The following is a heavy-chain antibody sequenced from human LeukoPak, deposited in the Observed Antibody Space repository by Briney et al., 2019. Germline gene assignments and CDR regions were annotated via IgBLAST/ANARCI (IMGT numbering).Heavy chain of an antibody. D-gene: IGHD2-2*01. V-gene: IGHV1-69*13. Sequence: SVKVSCKASGGTFSSYAISWVRQAPGQGLEWMGGIIPIFGTANYAQKFQGRVTITADESTSTAYMELSSLRSEDTAVYYCARAESPSTYCSSTSCYYFGYWGQGTLVTVSS. CDR1: GGTFSSYA. CDR3: ARAESPSTYCSSTSCYYFGY. J-gene: IGHJ4*02. CDR2: IIPIFGTA.